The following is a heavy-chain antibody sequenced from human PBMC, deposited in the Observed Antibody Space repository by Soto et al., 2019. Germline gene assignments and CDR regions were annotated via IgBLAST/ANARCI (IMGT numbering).Heavy chain of an antibody. J-gene: IGHJ6*03. Sequence: SETLSLTCAVYGGSFSGYYWSWIRQPPGKGLEWIGEINHSGSTNYNPSLKSRVTISVDTSKNQFSLKLSSVTAADTAVYYCARVSLITIFGVVKGYYYYYMDVWGKGTTVTVS. V-gene: IGHV4-34*01. D-gene: IGHD3-3*01. CDR3: ARVSLITIFGVVKGYYYYYMDV. CDR1: GGSFSGYY. CDR2: INHSGST.